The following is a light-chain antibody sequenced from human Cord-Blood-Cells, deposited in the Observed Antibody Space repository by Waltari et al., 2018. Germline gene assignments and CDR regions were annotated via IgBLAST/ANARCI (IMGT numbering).Light chain of an antibody. J-gene: IGLJ2*01. CDR1: KLGDKY. Sequence: SYELTQPPSVSVSPGQTASITSPGDKLGDKYACWYQQKPGQSPVLVIYPDSKRPSGIPERFSGSNSGNTATLTISGTQAMDEADYYCQAWDSSTVVFGGGTKLTVL. CDR2: PDS. V-gene: IGLV3-1*01. CDR3: QAWDSSTVV.